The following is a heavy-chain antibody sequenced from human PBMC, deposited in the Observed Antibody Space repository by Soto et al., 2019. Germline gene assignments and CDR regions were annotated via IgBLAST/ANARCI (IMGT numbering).Heavy chain of an antibody. V-gene: IGHV3-48*02. D-gene: IGHD6-6*01. J-gene: IGHJ4*02. CDR2: ISNSGAIM. CDR1: GFDFSFYT. CDR3: ARADSSSPLEGFTF. Sequence: EVLLVEAGGGLVRPGGSLRLSCEASGFDFSFYTMNWVRQAPGKGLEWVAYISNSGAIMYYADSVKGRFSISRDNANNSLFLQMNSLRDEDTAVYFCARADSSSPLEGFTFWGQGTLVAVSA.